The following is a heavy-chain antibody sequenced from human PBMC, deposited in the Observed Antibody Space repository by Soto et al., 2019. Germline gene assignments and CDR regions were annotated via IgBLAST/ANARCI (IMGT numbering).Heavy chain of an antibody. CDR2: IYHSGST. V-gene: IGHV4-30-2*06. CDR3: ARGVGGLLWVAKLDH. Sequence: SETLSLNCGVSSSSISEPGYSWNWIRQSPGRGLEWIGYIYHSGSTFYNPSFQSRVTMSLDKSMNEFSLKLTSVSAADTAMYYCARGVGGLLWVAKLDHWGQG. D-gene: IGHD3-10*01. J-gene: IGHJ4*02. CDR1: SSSISEPGYS.